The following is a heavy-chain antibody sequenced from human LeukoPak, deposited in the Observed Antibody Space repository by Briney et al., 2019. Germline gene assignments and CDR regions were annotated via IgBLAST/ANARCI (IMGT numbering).Heavy chain of an antibody. V-gene: IGHV3-7*02. J-gene: IGHJ4*02. Sequence: GGSLRLSCAASGFTFSSYWMSWVRQGPGKGLEWVANIKQDGSEKYYADSVKGRFTISRDNSKNTLYLQMNSLRAEDTAVYYCARRRYSVYDFDYWGQGTLVTVSS. CDR3: ARRRYSVYDFDY. CDR2: IKQDGSEK. D-gene: IGHD5/OR15-5a*01. CDR1: GFTFSSYW.